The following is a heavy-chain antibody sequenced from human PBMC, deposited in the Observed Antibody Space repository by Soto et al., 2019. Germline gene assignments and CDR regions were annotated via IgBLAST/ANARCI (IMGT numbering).Heavy chain of an antibody. CDR1: GFTFSSYA. CDR2: VSGDGRGT. J-gene: IGHJ6*02. D-gene: IGHD5-18*01. V-gene: IGHV3-23*01. CDR3: EKGIQLLVVGDHFYYCGMDV. Sequence: GGSLRLSCAVSGFTFSSYAMTWVRQAPGKGLEWVSAVSGDGRGTYYADSVMGRFTISRDKSKDTLYVQMNSLRAEDTAVKDGEKGIQLLVVGDHFYYCGMDVWGQGTTVTVSS.